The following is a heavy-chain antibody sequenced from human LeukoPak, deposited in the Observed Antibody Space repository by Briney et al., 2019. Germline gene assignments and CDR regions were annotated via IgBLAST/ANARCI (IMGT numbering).Heavy chain of an antibody. J-gene: IGHJ6*02. D-gene: IGHD3/OR15-3a*01. CDR1: GFTFSNFG. V-gene: IGHV3-21*01. CDR3: ARDGSSFWTFSKIYGMDV. Sequence: GGSLRLSCAASGFTFSNFGMSWVRQAPGKGLEWASSISTTGSDIYYADSVKGRFTISRDNSKNTLYLQMNSLRAEDTAVYYCARDGSSFWTFSKIYGMDVWGQGTTVTVSS. CDR2: ISTTGSDI.